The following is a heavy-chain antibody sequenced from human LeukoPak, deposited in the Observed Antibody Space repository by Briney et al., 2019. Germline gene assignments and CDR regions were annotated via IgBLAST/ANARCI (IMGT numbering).Heavy chain of an antibody. CDR3: ARGRRWGWYFDL. V-gene: IGHV4-59*01. D-gene: IGHD4-23*01. CDR2: IYYSGST. CDR1: GGSISSYY. Sequence: PSETLSLTCTVSGGSISSYYWSWIRQPPGKGLEWIGYIYYSGSTNYNPSLKSRVTISVDTSKNQSSLKLSSVTAADTAVYYCARGRRWGWYFDLWGRGTLVTVSS. J-gene: IGHJ2*01.